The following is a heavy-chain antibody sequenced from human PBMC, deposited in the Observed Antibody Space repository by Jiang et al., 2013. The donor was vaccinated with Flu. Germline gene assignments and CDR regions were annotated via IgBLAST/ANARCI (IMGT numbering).Heavy chain of an antibody. CDR2: ISYDGNTK. D-gene: IGHD2-2*01. CDR3: ARGGYCSSTSCYSLLNAFDI. Sequence: TFSSYAVHWVRQAPGKGLEWVTVISYDGNTKYYADSVKGRFAISRDTSKNTLYLQMNSLTAEDTAVYYCARGGYCSSTSCYSLLNAFDIWGQGTMVTISS. V-gene: IGHV3-30*09. CDR1: TFSSYA. J-gene: IGHJ3*02.